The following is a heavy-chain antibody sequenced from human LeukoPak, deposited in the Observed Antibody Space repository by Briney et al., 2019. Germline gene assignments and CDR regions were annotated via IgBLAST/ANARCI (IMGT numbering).Heavy chain of an antibody. CDR1: GLTARGNN. CDR3: AREGCSGWYGWFDP. D-gene: IGHD6-13*01. CDR2: IYSGGST. Sequence: GGSLNPSCQAPGLTARGNNMTWFRKAPGRGLGGSQVIYSGGSTYYADSVKGRFTISRGNSKNTLYLQMNSLRAEDTAVYYCAREGCSGWYGWFDPWGQGTLVTVSS. V-gene: IGHV3-53*01. J-gene: IGHJ5*02.